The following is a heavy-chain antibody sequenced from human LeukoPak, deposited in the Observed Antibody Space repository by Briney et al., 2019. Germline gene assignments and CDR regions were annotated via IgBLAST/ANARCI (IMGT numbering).Heavy chain of an antibody. CDR2: PYYSGST. CDR1: GGSISSSSYY. J-gene: IGHJ4*02. Sequence: PSETLSLTCTVSGGSISSSSYYWGWIRQPPGKGLEWIGSPYYSGSTYYNPSLKSRVTISVDTSKKQFSLKLSSVTAADTAVYYCARLSPYYDILTGSSYYFDYWGQGTLVTVSS. D-gene: IGHD3-9*01. CDR3: ARLSPYYDILTGSSYYFDY. V-gene: IGHV4-39*01.